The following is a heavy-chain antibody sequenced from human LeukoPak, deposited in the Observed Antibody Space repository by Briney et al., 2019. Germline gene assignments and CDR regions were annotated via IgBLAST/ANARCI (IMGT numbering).Heavy chain of an antibody. CDR2: ISYDGSNK. Sequence: GGSLGLSCAASGFTFSSYAMHWVRQAPGKGLEWVAVISYDGSNKYYADSVKGRFTISRDNSKNTLYLQMNSLRAEDTAVYYCARGSLIPSSRYGDYPWWGQGTLVTVSS. J-gene: IGHJ4*02. CDR3: ARGSLIPSSRYGDYPW. D-gene: IGHD4-17*01. CDR1: GFTFSSYA. V-gene: IGHV3-30-3*01.